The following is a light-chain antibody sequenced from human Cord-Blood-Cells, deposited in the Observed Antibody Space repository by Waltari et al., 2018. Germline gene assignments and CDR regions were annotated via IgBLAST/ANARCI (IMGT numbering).Light chain of an antibody. CDR2: AAS. CDR3: QQSYSTPYT. V-gene: IGKV1-39*01. Sequence: DIQLTQSPSSLSASVGDRVTITFRASQSLSSYLNWYQQKPGKAPKLLIYAASSLQSGVPSRFSGSGSGTDFTLTISSLQHEDFATYYCQQSYSTPYTFGQGTKLEIK. CDR1: QSLSSY. J-gene: IGKJ2*01.